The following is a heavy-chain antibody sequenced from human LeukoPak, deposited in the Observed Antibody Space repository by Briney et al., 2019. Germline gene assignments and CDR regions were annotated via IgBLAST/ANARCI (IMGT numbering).Heavy chain of an antibody. J-gene: IGHJ6*03. Sequence: GASVKVSCKASGYIFTNYDINGVRQATGQGLEWMGGIIPIFGTANYAQKFQGRVTITTDESTSTAYMELSSLRSEDTAVYYCASSLRFASYYYMDVWGKGTTVTVSS. V-gene: IGHV1-69*05. CDR1: GYIFTNYD. CDR3: ASSLRFASYYYMDV. CDR2: IIPIFGTA. D-gene: IGHD3-3*01.